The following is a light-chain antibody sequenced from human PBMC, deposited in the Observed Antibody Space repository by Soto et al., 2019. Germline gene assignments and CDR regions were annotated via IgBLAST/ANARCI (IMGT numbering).Light chain of an antibody. CDR1: QSVSSN. Sequence: EIVMTQSPATLSVSPGEGATLSCRASQSVSSNLTWYQQKPGQAPRLLIYGASSRATGIPDTFSGRGSGTDFTLTISRLEPEDFAVYYCQQCGSSPITFGPGTRLEIK. V-gene: IGKV3-20*01. J-gene: IGKJ5*01. CDR2: GAS. CDR3: QQCGSSPIT.